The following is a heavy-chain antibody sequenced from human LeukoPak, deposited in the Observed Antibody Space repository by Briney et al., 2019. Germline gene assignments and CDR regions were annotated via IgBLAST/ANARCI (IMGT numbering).Heavy chain of an antibody. CDR3: ARGGSSGWYYFDY. V-gene: IGHV4-4*08. CDR2: IFSRGNT. J-gene: IGHJ4*02. Sequence: PSETLSLTCTVSGGSMSNYYWSWIRQPPGKGLEWIGYIFSRGNTNYNPSLKSRVTISVDTSKSQFSLKLNSVTAADTAVYYCARGGSSGWYYFDYWGQGTLVTVSS. D-gene: IGHD6-19*01. CDR1: GGSMSNYY.